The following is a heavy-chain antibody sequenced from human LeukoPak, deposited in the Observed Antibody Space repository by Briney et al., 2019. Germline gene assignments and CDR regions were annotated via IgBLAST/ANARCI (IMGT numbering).Heavy chain of an antibody. D-gene: IGHD5-24*01. CDR1: GGSFSGYY. CDR3: ARGPRWLQSLRYFDY. J-gene: IGHJ4*02. Sequence: PSETLSLTCAVYGGSFSGYYWSWIRQPPGKGLEWIGEINHSGSTNYNPSLKSRVTISVDTSKNQFSLKLSSVTAADTAVHYCARGPRWLQSLRYFDYWGQGTLVTVSS. CDR2: INHSGST. V-gene: IGHV4-34*01.